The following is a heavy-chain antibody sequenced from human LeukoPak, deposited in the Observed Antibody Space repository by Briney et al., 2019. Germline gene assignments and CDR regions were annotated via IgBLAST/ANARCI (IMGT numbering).Heavy chain of an antibody. J-gene: IGHJ4*02. D-gene: IGHD2-15*01. CDR1: GFTLSTYA. CDR2: TRSSDAGT. CDR3: AKAPVTSCRGAYCYPFDS. Sequence: PGGSLRLSCAASGFTLSTYAMSWVRQTPGKGLEWVAATRSSDAGTYHADSVRGRFTISGDNSKNTLYLQMNSLRAEDAAVYFCAKAPVTSCRGAYCYPFDSWGQGTLVTVSS. V-gene: IGHV3-23*01.